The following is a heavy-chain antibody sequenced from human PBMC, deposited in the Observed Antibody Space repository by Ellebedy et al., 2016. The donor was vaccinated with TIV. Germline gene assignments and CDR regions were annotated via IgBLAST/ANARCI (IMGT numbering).Heavy chain of an antibody. CDR3: ARGTVYGDYVY. V-gene: IGHV1-69*13. D-gene: IGHD4-17*01. CDR1: GGTFSSYA. J-gene: IGHJ4*02. Sequence: SVKVSXXASGGTFSSYAISWVRQAPGQGLEWMGGIIPIFGTANYAQKFQGRVTITADESTSTAYMELSSLRSEDTAVYYCARGTVYGDYVYWGQGTLVTVSS. CDR2: IIPIFGTA.